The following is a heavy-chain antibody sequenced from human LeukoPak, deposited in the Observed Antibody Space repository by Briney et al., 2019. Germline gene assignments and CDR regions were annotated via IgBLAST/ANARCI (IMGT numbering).Heavy chain of an antibody. CDR3: AKGRFGFDY. Sequence: DPGGSLRLSCAASGFTVSSNYMSWVRQAPGKGLEWVSVIYSSGTTYYADSVKGRFTISRDRSKNTVYLQMNSLRAEDTAVYYCAKGRFGFDYWGQGTLVTVSS. V-gene: IGHV3-53*01. CDR2: IYSSGTT. CDR1: GFTVSSNY. J-gene: IGHJ4*02. D-gene: IGHD3-3*01.